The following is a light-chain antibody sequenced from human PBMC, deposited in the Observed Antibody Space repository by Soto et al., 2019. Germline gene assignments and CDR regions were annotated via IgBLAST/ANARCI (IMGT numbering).Light chain of an antibody. CDR3: QQRSDWPIT. Sequence: EIVLTQSPATLSLPPGERATLSCRASQSVTRYLAWYQQKPGQAPRLLIYDASNRATGFPARFSGSGSGTDFTLTISSLEPEDFAVYYCQQRSDWPITFGQGTRLEIK. CDR2: DAS. CDR1: QSVTRY. V-gene: IGKV3-11*01. J-gene: IGKJ5*01.